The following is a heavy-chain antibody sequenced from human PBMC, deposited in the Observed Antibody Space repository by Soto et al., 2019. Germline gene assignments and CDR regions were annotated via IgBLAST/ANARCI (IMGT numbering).Heavy chain of an antibody. CDR2: IIPILGTA. CDR1: GGTFSSYA. V-gene: IGHV1-69*10. D-gene: IGHD2-2*01. J-gene: IGHJ6*02. Sequence: SVKVSCKASGGTFSSYAISWVRQAPGQGLEWMGGIIPILGTANYAQKFQGRVTITADKSTSTAYMELSSLRSEDTAVYYCSRDRGPAAIVQYYYYGMDVWGQGTTVTVSS. CDR3: SRDRGPAAIVQYYYYGMDV.